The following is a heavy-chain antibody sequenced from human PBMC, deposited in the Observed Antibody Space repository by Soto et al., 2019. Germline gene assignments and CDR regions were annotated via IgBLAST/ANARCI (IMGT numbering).Heavy chain of an antibody. V-gene: IGHV1-8*01. Sequence: QVQLVQSGAEVKKPGASVKVSGKASGYTFTSYDINWVRKATGQGLEWMGWMNPNSGNTGYAQKFQGRVTMTRNTSISTDDMELSILRSEETAVYYCARSTNDYGDRHWGQGTLVTVSS. D-gene: IGHD4-17*01. CDR1: GYTFTSYD. J-gene: IGHJ4*02. CDR2: MNPNSGNT. CDR3: ARSTNDYGDRH.